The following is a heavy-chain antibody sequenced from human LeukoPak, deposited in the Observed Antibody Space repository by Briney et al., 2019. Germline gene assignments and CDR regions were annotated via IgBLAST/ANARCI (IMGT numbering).Heavy chain of an antibody. CDR2: IYHSGST. V-gene: IGHV4-39*07. J-gene: IGHJ5*02. D-gene: IGHD2-2*01. CDR3: ARDYCTSTTCPNWFDP. CDR1: GGSISSSTYY. Sequence: SETLSLTCIISGGSISSSTYYWGWIRQPPGKGLEWIGEIYHSGSTNYNLSLKSRVTISVDKSKNQFSLKLNSVTAADTAVYYCARDYCTSTTCPNWFDPWGQGTLVTVSS.